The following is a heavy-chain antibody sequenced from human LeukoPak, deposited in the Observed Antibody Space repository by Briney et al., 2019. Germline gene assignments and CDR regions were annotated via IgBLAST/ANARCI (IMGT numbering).Heavy chain of an antibody. V-gene: IGHV1-69*10. CDR2: MNPIFGIA. Sequence: SVKVSCKASGCTFTSFAINWVRQAPGQGLEWMGWMNPIFGIANYAQKFQGRVTITPNRSTSTAYMELSSLRSDDTAVYYCTREGGDCCCGSSYKYFDYWGQGTLVTVSS. CDR3: TREGGDCCCGSSYKYFDY. D-gene: IGHD2-15*01. CDR1: GCTFTSFA. J-gene: IGHJ4*02.